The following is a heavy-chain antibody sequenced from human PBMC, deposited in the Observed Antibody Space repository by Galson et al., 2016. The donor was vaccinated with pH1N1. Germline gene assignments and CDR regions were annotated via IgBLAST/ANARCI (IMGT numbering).Heavy chain of an antibody. CDR3: ASRSRLECSGGSCYLDP. CDR2: ISGYTGNT. J-gene: IGHJ5*02. CDR1: GYTFTTYG. D-gene: IGHD2-15*01. V-gene: IGHV1-18*01. Sequence: SLKVSCTASGYTFTTYGMDWVRQAPGQGLEWMGWISGYTGNTKYAQNVQGRLTMTTDPVTNIAYMDLGSLTSDDTATYFCASRSRLECSGGSCYLDPWGQGTLVTVSS.